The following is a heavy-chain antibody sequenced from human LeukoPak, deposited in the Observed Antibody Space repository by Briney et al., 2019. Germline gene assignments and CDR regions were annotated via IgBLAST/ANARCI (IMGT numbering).Heavy chain of an antibody. CDR2: ISHDGSNK. J-gene: IGHJ4*02. Sequence: GGSLRLSCAASGFTFSSYGMHWVRQAPGKGLEWVAVISHDGSNKDYADSVKGRFTISRDNSKNTLYLQMNSLRPEDTAAYYCARGRYYSDSSAYRLDYWGQGTLVTVSS. V-gene: IGHV3-30*03. CDR3: ARGRYYSDSSAYRLDY. CDR1: GFTFSSYG. D-gene: IGHD3-22*01.